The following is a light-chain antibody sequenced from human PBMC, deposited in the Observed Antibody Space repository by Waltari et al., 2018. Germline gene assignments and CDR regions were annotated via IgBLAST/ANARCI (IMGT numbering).Light chain of an antibody. CDR2: KVS. CDR3: MQGTHWPPWYT. Sequence: DVVMTKSPLSLPVTLGQPASISCRSSQSLVYSDGNTYLNWFQQRPGQSPRRLIYKVSNRDSGVPDRFSGIGSGTDFTLKISRVEAEDVGVYYCMQGTHWPPWYTFGQGTKLEIK. CDR1: QSLVYSDGNTY. J-gene: IGKJ2*01. V-gene: IGKV2-30*01.